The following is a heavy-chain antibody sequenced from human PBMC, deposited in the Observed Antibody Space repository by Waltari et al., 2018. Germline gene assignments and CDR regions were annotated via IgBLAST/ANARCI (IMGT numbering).Heavy chain of an antibody. CDR3: ARGGVLREPDY. J-gene: IGHJ4*02. Sequence: QVQLVQSGAEVKKPGASVKVSCKASGYTFTSYDMHWVRQAPGQRLEWMGWINAGNGNTKYSQKFQGRVTITRDTSASTAYMELSSLRSEDTAVYYCARGGVLREPDYWGQGTLVTVSS. CDR1: GYTFTSYD. D-gene: IGHD1-1*01. V-gene: IGHV1-3*01. CDR2: INAGNGNT.